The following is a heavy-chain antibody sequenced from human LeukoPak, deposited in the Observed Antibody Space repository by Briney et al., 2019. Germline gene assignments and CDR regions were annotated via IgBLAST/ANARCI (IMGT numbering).Heavy chain of an antibody. D-gene: IGHD3-22*01. CDR1: VFTFRPYN. Sequence: GGTLRLSCVGSVFTFRPYNMNWFRQAPGKGLEWVSYINKAGDYIYYPHFAEGRFTISRDNAKNSLYLQMSSLRVEDTAVYYCELDSYDSSPSHIWFDPWGQGTLVTVSS. CDR3: ELDSYDSSPSHIWFDP. V-gene: IGHV3-21*01. CDR2: INKAGDYI. J-gene: IGHJ5*02.